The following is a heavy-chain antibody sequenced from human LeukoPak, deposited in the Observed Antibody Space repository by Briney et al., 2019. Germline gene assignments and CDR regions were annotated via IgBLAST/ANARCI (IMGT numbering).Heavy chain of an antibody. CDR2: ISGSGGST. V-gene: IGHV3-23*01. J-gene: IGHJ5*02. D-gene: IGHD6-13*01. Sequence: GGSLRLSCAASGFTFSSYGMSWVRQAPGKGLEWVSAISGSGGSTYYADSVKGRFTISRDNSKNTLYLQMNSLRSEDTAVYYCARSAEVTYSSSGEWFDPWGQGTLVTASS. CDR3: ARSAEVTYSSSGEWFDP. CDR1: GFTFSSYG.